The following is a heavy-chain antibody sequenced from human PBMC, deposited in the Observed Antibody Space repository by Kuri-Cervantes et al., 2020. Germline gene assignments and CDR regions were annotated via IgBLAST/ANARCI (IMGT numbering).Heavy chain of an antibody. D-gene: IGHD3-3*01. CDR2: ISYDGSNK. Sequence: GESLKISCAASGFTFSSYGMHWVRQAPGKGPEWVAVISYDGSNKYYADSVKGRFTISKDNSKNTLYLQMNSLRAEDTAVYYCAKFLEWLSSFDCWGQGTLVTVSS. CDR1: GFTFSSYG. V-gene: IGHV3-30*18. J-gene: IGHJ4*02. CDR3: AKFLEWLSSFDC.